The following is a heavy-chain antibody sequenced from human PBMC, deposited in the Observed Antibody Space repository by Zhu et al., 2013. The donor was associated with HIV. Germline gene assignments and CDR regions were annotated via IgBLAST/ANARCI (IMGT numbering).Heavy chain of an antibody. CDR2: IIPIFGTT. CDR1: GDTFSRYP. Sequence: QDHLVQSGAEVKKPGSSVKVSCKASGDTFSRYPITWVRQAPGQGLEWMGGIIPIFGTTNYAQKFQGRVTFTADESTSTAYVELSSLRSEDTAVYYCTRSYDSTDYYSYWGQGTLVTVSS. V-gene: IGHV1-69*01. CDR3: TRSYDSTDYYSY. J-gene: IGHJ4*02. D-gene: IGHD3-22*01.